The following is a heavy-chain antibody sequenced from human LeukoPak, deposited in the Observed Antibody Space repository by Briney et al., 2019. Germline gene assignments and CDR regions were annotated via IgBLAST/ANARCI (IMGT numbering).Heavy chain of an antibody. J-gene: IGHJ4*02. D-gene: IGHD2-15*01. Sequence: PGGSLRLSCAASGFTFSSYSMTWVRQAPGKGLEWVSSISSSSSYIYYADSVKGRFTISRDNAKNSLYLQMNSLRAEDTAVYYCARIGLYCSGGSCFDYWGQGTLVTVSS. V-gene: IGHV3-21*01. CDR1: GFTFSSYS. CDR2: ISSSSSYI. CDR3: ARIGLYCSGGSCFDY.